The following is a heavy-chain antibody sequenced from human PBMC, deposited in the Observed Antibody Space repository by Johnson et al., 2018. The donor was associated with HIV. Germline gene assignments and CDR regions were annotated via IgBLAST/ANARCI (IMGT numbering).Heavy chain of an antibody. CDR2: ISYDGSNK. V-gene: IGHV3-30-3*01. Sequence: QVQLVESGGGVVQPGRSLRLSCAASGFTFSRYAMHWVRQAPGKGLEWVAVISYDGSNKYYADSVKGPFTISRDNSKNTLDLQMNRLRAQDTAVYICARDWEGYAFDIWGQGTMVTVSS. CDR3: ARDWEGYAFDI. CDR1: GFTFSRYA. J-gene: IGHJ3*02. D-gene: IGHD1-26*01.